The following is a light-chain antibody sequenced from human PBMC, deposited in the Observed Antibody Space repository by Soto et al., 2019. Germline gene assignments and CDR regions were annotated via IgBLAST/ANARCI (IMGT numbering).Light chain of an antibody. Sequence: EIVLTQSPATLSLSPGERATLSCRASQSVSSYLAWYQQKPGQAPMLLIYDASNRATGIPARFSGSGSGTDFTLTISILEPEDFAVSYCQQRSNWPLTFGGGTKVEIK. CDR1: QSVSSY. CDR3: QQRSNWPLT. J-gene: IGKJ4*01. CDR2: DAS. V-gene: IGKV3-11*01.